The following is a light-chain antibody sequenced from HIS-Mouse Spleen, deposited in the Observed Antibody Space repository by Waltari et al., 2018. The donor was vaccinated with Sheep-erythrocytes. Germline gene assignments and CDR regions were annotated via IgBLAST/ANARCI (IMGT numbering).Light chain of an antibody. CDR3: QQANSFPPT. Sequence: DIQMTQSPSSVSASVGDRVTITCRASQGISSWLAWYQKKQGKAPKLLIYAASSLQSGVPSRFSGSGSGTDFTLTISSLQPEDFATYYCQQANSFPPTFGQGTKVEIK. J-gene: IGKJ1*01. CDR1: QGISSW. CDR2: AAS. V-gene: IGKV1-12*01.